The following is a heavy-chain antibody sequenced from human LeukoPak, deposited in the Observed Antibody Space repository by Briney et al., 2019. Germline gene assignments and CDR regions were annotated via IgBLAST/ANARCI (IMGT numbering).Heavy chain of an antibody. CDR1: GGSFSGYY. V-gene: IGHV4-34*01. J-gene: IGHJ4*02. CDR3: ARLWRLVRYSSSWYYDY. Sequence: SETLSLTCAVYGGSFSGYYWSWIRQPPGKGLEWIGEINHSGSTNYNPALKSRVTISVDTSKNQSSLKLSSVTAADTAVYYCARLWRLVRYSSSWYYDYWGQGTLVTVSS. CDR2: INHSGST. D-gene: IGHD6-13*01.